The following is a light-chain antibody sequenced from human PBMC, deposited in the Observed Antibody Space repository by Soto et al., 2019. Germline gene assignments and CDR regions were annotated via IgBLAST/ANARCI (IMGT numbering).Light chain of an antibody. CDR2: DNX. CDR3: QSYDSSLSDVV. Sequence: QSVLTQPPSVSGAPGQRVTISCTGSSSNIGAGYDVHWYQHLPGTXXXXXXXDNXXXXSXVXXXXXXSXXXXXXXXXXXXXXAEDEADYYCQSYDSSLSDVVFGGGTKLTVL. V-gene: IGLV1-40*01. J-gene: IGLJ2*01. CDR1: SSNIGAGYD.